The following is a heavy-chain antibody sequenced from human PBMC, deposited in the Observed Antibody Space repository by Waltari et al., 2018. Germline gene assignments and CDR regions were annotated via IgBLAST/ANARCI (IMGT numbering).Heavy chain of an antibody. V-gene: IGHV4-59*01. CDR1: GGSISSYY. D-gene: IGHD3-16*02. J-gene: IGHJ4*02. Sequence: QVQLQESGPGLVKPSETLSLTCHVSGGSISSYYWSWIRQPPGQGLGWIGYIYYSGSTNYNPSLKSRVTISVDTSKNQFSRKLSSVTAADTAVYYCARRGTIRPKYDDIWGSYRSSFAFDYWGQGTLVTVSS. CDR3: ARRGTIRPKYDDIWGSYRSSFAFDY. CDR2: IYYSGST.